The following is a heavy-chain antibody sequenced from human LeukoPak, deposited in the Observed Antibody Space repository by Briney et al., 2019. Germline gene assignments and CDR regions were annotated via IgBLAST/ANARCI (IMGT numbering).Heavy chain of an antibody. J-gene: IGHJ4*02. CDR1: GFTFSTFA. D-gene: IGHD1-26*01. Sequence: PGGSLRLSCVASGFTFSTFAMSWVRQAPGKGLEWVANIKQDGSEKYYVDSVKGRFTISRDNAKNSLYLQMNSLRAEDTAVYYCARGLVWWQVRSFDYWGQGTLVTVSS. V-gene: IGHV3-7*03. CDR2: IKQDGSEK. CDR3: ARGLVWWQVRSFDY.